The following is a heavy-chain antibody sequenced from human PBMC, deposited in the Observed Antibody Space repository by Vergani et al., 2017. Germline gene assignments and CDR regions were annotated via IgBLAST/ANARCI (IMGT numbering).Heavy chain of an antibody. J-gene: IGHJ6*03. Sequence: QVQLQQWGGGLLKPSETLSLTCVVNGGSFTSYHWTWIRQSPGEGREWVGDIDHTGRPYYNPSLKGGLTMSVDKSRNQFSLTLNSVTATDTAIYFCARVNTETNGHLYYYYYMDVWGQGTAVTVS. V-gene: IGHV4-34*01. CDR1: GGSFTSYH. CDR2: IDHTGRP. D-gene: IGHD4-11*01. CDR3: ARVNTETNGHLYYYYYMDV.